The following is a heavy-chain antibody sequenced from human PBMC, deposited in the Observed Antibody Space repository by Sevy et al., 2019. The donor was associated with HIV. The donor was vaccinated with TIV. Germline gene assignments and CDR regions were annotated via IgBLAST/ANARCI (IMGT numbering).Heavy chain of an antibody. CDR2: ISSGSTYT. J-gene: IGHJ4*02. D-gene: IGHD6-19*01. V-gene: IGHV3-11*06. CDR3: ASSIAVAGTDY. Sequence: GGSLRLSCAASGFTFSDYYMSWIRQAPGKGLEWVSDISSGSTYTNYADSVKGRFTISRDNAKNSLYLQMNSLRAEDTAVYYCASSIAVAGTDYWGQGTLVTVSS. CDR1: GFTFSDYY.